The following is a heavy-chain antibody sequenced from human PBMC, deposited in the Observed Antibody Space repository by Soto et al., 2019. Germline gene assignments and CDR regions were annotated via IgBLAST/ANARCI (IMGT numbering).Heavy chain of an antibody. J-gene: IGHJ5*02. CDR2: IYYSGST. CDR1: GGSISSYY. Sequence: SETLSLTCTVSGGSISSYYWSWIRQPPGKGLEWIGYIYYSGSTNYNPSLKSRVTISVDTSKNQFSLKLSSVTAADTAVYYCARHSGDYYGSGEYNWFDPGGQGTLVTVSS. V-gene: IGHV4-59*08. D-gene: IGHD3-10*01. CDR3: ARHSGDYYGSGEYNWFDP.